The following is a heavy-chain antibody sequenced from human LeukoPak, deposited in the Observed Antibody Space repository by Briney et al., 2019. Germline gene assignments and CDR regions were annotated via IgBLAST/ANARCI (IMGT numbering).Heavy chain of an antibody. D-gene: IGHD1-1*01. J-gene: IGHJ4*02. CDR1: VGTFISYA. CDR3: ARGPELERFDD. CDR2: IIPIFGTA. Sequence: SVTVSFTSSVGTFISYAISWVRQAPGQGLEWMGGIIPIFGTANYAQKFQGRVTIATDESTSTSYMELNSPRSEDTAVYYCARGPELERFDDWGQGTLVTVSS. V-gene: IGHV1-69*05.